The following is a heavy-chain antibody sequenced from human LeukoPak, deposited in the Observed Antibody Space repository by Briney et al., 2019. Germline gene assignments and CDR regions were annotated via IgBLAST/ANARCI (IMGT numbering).Heavy chain of an antibody. D-gene: IGHD5-12*01. Sequence: ASVKVSCKASGYTFTSYDINWVRQATGQGLEWMGWMNPNSGNTGYAQKFQGRVTMTRNTSISTAYMELSSLRSEDTAVYYCARGRRGYSGYDFSYYYYMDVWGKGTTVTVSS. CDR1: GYTFTSYD. CDR2: MNPNSGNT. J-gene: IGHJ6*03. CDR3: ARGRRGYSGYDFSYYYYMDV. V-gene: IGHV1-8*01.